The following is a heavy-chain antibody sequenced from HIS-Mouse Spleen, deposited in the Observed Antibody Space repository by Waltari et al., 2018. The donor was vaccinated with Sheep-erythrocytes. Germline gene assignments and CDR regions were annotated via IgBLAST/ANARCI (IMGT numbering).Heavy chain of an antibody. Sequence: EVQLVESGGGLVKPGGSLRLSCAASGFTFSSYSMNWVRQAPGMGLEWVSSISSSSSYIYYADSVKDRFTISRDNAKNSLYLQMNSLRAEDTAVYYCARVASGATFDYWGQGTLVTVSS. CDR2: ISSSSSYI. CDR1: GFTFSSYS. CDR3: ARVASGATFDY. V-gene: IGHV3-21*01. D-gene: IGHD1-26*01. J-gene: IGHJ4*02.